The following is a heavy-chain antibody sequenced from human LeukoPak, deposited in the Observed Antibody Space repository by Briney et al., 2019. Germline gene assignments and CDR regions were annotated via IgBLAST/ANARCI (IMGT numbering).Heavy chain of an antibody. Sequence: SVKVSCKASGGTFSSYAISWVRQAPGQGLEWMGGSIPIFGTANYAQKFQGRVTITADKSTSTAYMELSSLRSGDTAVYYCARGGDILTGYYRTDYYYYGMDVWGKGTTVTVSS. V-gene: IGHV1-69*06. CDR1: GGTFSSYA. D-gene: IGHD3-9*01. J-gene: IGHJ6*04. CDR3: ARGGDILTGYYRTDYYYYGMDV. CDR2: SIPIFGTA.